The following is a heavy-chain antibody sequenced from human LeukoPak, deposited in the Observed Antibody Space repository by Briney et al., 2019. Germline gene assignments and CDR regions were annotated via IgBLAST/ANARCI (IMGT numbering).Heavy chain of an antibody. J-gene: IGHJ4*02. D-gene: IGHD3-22*01. CDR3: VRDLPYYDSSGYYD. CDR2: ISAYNGNT. Sequence: ASVKVSCKASGYTFTSYGISWVRQAPGQGLEWMGWISAYNGNTNYAQKLQGRVTMTTDTSTSTAYMELRSLRSDDTAVYYCVRDLPYYDSSGYYDWGQGTLVTVSS. CDR1: GYTFTSYG. V-gene: IGHV1-18*01.